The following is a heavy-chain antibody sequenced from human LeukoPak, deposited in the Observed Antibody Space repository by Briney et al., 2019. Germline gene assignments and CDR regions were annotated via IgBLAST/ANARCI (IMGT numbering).Heavy chain of an antibody. CDR2: INHSGST. D-gene: IGHD3-10*01. CDR1: GGSFSGYY. CDR3: ARGHGSGSYIVY. Sequence: SETLSLTCAVYGGSFSGYYWSWIRQPPGKGLEWIGEINHSGSTNYNPSLKSRVTISLDTSKNQFSLKLSSVTAADTAVYYCARGHGSGSYIVYWGQGTLVTVSS. V-gene: IGHV4-34*01. J-gene: IGHJ4*02.